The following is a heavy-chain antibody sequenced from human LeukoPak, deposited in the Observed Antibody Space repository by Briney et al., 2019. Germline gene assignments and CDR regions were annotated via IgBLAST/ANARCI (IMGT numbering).Heavy chain of an antibody. Sequence: GGSLRLSCAASGFTFSGYAMSWVRQAPGKGLEWVSGISGSGGHTFYADSVRGRFTISRDNSKSTLYLQMNSLRAEDTAVYYCAKGYNSGYSANYYYYMDVWGKGTTVTVSS. V-gene: IGHV3-23*01. CDR1: GFTFSGYA. J-gene: IGHJ6*03. CDR2: ISGSGGHT. D-gene: IGHD5-18*01. CDR3: AKGYNSGYSANYYYYMDV.